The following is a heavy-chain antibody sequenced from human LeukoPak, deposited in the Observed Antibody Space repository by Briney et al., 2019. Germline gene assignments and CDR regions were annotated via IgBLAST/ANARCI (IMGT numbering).Heavy chain of an antibody. CDR2: INHSGST. D-gene: IGHD2-2*01. CDR1: GGSFSGYY. CDR3: ARGGIVVVPAAVYSSSSFDY. J-gene: IGHJ4*02. Sequence: SETLSLTCAVYGGSFSGYYWSWIRQPPGKGLEWIGEINHSGSTNYNPSLKSRVTISVDTSKNQFSLKLSSVTAADTAVYYCARGGIVVVPAAVYSSSSFDYWGQGTLVTVSS. V-gene: IGHV4-34*01.